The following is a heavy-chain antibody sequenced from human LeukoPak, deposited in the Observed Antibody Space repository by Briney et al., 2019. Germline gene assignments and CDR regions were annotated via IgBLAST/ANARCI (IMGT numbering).Heavy chain of an antibody. J-gene: IGHJ5*02. D-gene: IGHD1-26*01. Sequence: SETLSLTCTVTGASISSHYWCWIRQTPGTGLEWIRDIYDRGSTTYNPSLKSRVSISVDTSRNQFSLNPRSVTAADTAVYYCAKIEVGRFDPWGQGTLVTVSS. CDR3: AKIEVGRFDP. CDR1: GASISSHY. V-gene: IGHV4-59*11. CDR2: IYDRGST.